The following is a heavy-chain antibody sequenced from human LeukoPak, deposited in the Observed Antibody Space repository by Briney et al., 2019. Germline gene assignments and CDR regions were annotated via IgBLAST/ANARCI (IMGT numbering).Heavy chain of an antibody. V-gene: IGHV3-23*01. Sequence: GGSLRLSCAASGFTFSSYAMSWVRQAPGKGLEWVSAISGSGADSYYADSVKGRFTISRDNSKNTLYLQMNSLRAEDTAVYYCASFSMATNRQGGYFDYWGQGTLVTVSS. J-gene: IGHJ4*02. CDR1: GFTFSSYA. CDR2: ISGSGADS. CDR3: ASFSMATNRQGGYFDY. D-gene: IGHD5-24*01.